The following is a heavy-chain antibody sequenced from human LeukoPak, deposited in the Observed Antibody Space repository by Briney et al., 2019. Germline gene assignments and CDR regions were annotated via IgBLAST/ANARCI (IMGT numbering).Heavy chain of an antibody. CDR3: ARVSPRGDVLPNYFDY. V-gene: IGHV3-21*01. CDR2: ISSSGSYI. J-gene: IGHJ4*02. CDR1: GFTFSSYS. Sequence: PGGSLRLSCAASGFTFSSYSMNWVRQAPGKGLEWVSSISSSGSYIYYADSVKGRFTISRDNAKNSLYLQMNSLRAEDTAVYYCARVSPRGDVLPNYFDYWGQGTLVTVSS. D-gene: IGHD3-9*01.